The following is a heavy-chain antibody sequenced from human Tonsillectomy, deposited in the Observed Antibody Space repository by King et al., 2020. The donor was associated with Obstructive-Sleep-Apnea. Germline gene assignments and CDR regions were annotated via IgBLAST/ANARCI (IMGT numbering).Heavy chain of an antibody. V-gene: IGHV1-2*04. D-gene: IGHD5-24*01. CDR3: ARERDGYNSLYY. CDR2: IDPSSGDT. J-gene: IGHJ4*02. CDR1: GYTFTGYY. Sequence: VQLVESGAEVKKPGASVKVSCKASGYTFTGYYLYWVRQAPGQGLELMWWIDPSSGDTEYAQKFQGWVTMTSDTSISTAYMELSRLSSDDTAVYYCARERDGYNSLYYWGRGTPVTVSS.